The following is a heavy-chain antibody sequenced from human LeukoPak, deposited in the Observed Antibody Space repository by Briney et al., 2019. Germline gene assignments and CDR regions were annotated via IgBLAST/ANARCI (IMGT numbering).Heavy chain of an antibody. CDR3: AKEFSSSWYYYFDY. CDR2: ISGSGGTT. D-gene: IGHD6-13*01. V-gene: IGHV3-23*01. Sequence: GGSLRLSCAASEFTFCSYAMSWVRQAPGKGLEWVSAISGSGGTTYYTDSVKGRFTISRDNSKNTLYLQMNSLRAEDTAVYYCAKEFSSSWYYYFDYWAQGTLVTVSS. CDR1: EFTFCSYA. J-gene: IGHJ4*02.